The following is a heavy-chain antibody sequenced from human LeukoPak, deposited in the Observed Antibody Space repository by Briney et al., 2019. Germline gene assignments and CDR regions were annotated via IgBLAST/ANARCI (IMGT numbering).Heavy chain of an antibody. CDR2: MNPDGSQK. V-gene: IGHV3-7*01. D-gene: IGHD2-8*01. CDR1: GFTFSLYW. Sequence: GGSLRLSCAASGFTFSLYWMTWVRQSPGKGLEWVADMNPDGSQKYSVDSVKGRFTISRDNAKNSLFLQMNSLRAEDTAVYYCARGNRYCTNGVCYSRCFDYWGQGTLVTVSS. CDR3: ARGNRYCTNGVCYSRCFDY. J-gene: IGHJ4*02.